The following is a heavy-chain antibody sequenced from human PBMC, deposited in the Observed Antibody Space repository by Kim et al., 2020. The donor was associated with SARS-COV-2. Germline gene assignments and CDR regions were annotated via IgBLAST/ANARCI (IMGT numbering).Heavy chain of an antibody. V-gene: IGHV3-7*03. Sequence: GGSLRLSCAASGFTFSSFWMNWVRQAPGKGLEWVAGIKGNGNRKYYVDSVKGRFTFSRDNAKNTLYLQMNSLRAEDTAVYYCARDLDLDNSGEGAFDIWG. J-gene: IGHJ3*02. CDR2: IKGNGNRK. CDR1: GFTFSSFW. CDR3: ARDLDLDNSGEGAFDI. D-gene: IGHD2-15*01.